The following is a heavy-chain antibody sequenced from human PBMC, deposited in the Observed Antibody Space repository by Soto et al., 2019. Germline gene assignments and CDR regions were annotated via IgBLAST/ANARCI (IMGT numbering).Heavy chain of an antibody. V-gene: IGHV3-9*01. CDR1: GFTFDDYA. CDR3: ARGGSAVAVTGHRHNWFDP. CDR2: ISWNSGSI. J-gene: IGHJ5*02. Sequence: DVQLVESGGGLVQPGRSLRLSCAASGFTFDDYAMHWVRQAPGKGLEWVSGISWNSGSIGYADSVKGRFTISRDNAKNSLYLQMNSLRAEDTALYYCARGGSAVAVTGHRHNWFDPWGQGTLVTVSS. D-gene: IGHD6-19*01.